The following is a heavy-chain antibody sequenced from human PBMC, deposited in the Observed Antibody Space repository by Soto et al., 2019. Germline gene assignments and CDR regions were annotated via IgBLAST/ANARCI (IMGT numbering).Heavy chain of an antibody. Sequence: PSETLSLTCAVYGGSFSGYYWSWIRQPPGKGLEWIGEINHSGSTNYNPSLKSRVTISVDTSKNQFSLKLSSVTAADTAVYYCARATLWFGEPHNYYYYGMDVWGQGTTVTVSS. CDR2: INHSGST. D-gene: IGHD3-10*01. J-gene: IGHJ6*02. V-gene: IGHV4-34*01. CDR1: GGSFSGYY. CDR3: ARATLWFGEPHNYYYYGMDV.